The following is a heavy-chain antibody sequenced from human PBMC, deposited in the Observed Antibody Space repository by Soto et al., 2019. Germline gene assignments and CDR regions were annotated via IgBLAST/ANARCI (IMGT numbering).Heavy chain of an antibody. CDR2: ISSSGSTI. D-gene: IGHD3-22*01. Sequence: GGSLRLSCAASGLTFSSYEMNWVRQAPGKGLEWVSYISSSGSTIYYADSVKGRFTISRDNAKNSLYLQMNSLRAEDTAVYYCARGGYYDSSGYSNRLYYYGMDVWGQGTTVTVSS. CDR1: GLTFSSYE. CDR3: ARGGYYDSSGYSNRLYYYGMDV. V-gene: IGHV3-48*03. J-gene: IGHJ6*02.